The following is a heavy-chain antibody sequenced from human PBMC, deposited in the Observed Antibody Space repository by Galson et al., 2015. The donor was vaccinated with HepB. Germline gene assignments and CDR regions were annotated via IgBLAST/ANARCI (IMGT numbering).Heavy chain of an antibody. D-gene: IGHD3-10*01. CDR2: ISAYNGNT. CDR3: ARDSAVRGVILIDY. Sequence: SVKVSCKASGYTFTGYYMHWVRQAPGQGLEWMGWISAYNGNTNYAQKLQGRVTMTTDTSTSTAYMELRSLRSDDTAVYYCARDSAVRGVILIDYWGQGTLVTVSS. J-gene: IGHJ4*02. CDR1: GYTFTGYY. V-gene: IGHV1-18*04.